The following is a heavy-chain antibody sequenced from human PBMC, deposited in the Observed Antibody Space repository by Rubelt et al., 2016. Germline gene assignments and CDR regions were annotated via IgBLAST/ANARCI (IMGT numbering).Heavy chain of an antibody. Sequence: QLQVQESGPGLVKPSETLSLTCTVSGGSISTSSYYWGWIRQPPGKGLEWIGSIYHSGNIYYNPSLKGRVTMSLETSKNQFSLILGSVTAVCTACYYCARCSSSDCQGFDLWGRGTLVTVSS. CDR3: ARCSSSDCQGFDL. V-gene: IGHV4-39*07. CDR1: GGSISTSSYY. J-gene: IGHJ2*01. D-gene: IGHD6-19*01. CDR2: IYHSGNI.